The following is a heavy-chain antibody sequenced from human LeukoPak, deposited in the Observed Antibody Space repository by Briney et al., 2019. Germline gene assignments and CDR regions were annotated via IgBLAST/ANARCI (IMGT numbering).Heavy chain of an antibody. Sequence: GGSPRLSCAASGFTFSSYTMNWVRQAPGKGLEWVSSISSSSNYIYYADSVKGRLTISRDNAKNSLYLQMNSLRAEDTAVYYCARDPTPRYCSGGSCYTHYGMDVWGQGTTVTVSS. V-gene: IGHV3-21*01. CDR2: ISSSSNYI. J-gene: IGHJ6*02. CDR1: GFTFSSYT. D-gene: IGHD2-15*01. CDR3: ARDPTPRYCSGGSCYTHYGMDV.